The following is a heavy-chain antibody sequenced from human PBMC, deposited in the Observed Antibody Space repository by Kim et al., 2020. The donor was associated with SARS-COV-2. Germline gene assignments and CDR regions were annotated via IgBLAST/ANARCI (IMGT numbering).Heavy chain of an antibody. J-gene: IGHJ6*01. D-gene: IGHD3-3*01. V-gene: IGHV3-30-3*01. CDR3: ARGGSTIFGVVAYGMDF. CDR1: GFTFSSYA. Sequence: GGSLRLSCAASGFTFSSYAMHWVRQAPGKGLEWVAVISYDGSNKFYADSVKGRFTISRDNSKNTLYLQINSLRAEDTAVYYCARGGSTIFGVVAYGMDF. CDR2: ISYDGSNK.